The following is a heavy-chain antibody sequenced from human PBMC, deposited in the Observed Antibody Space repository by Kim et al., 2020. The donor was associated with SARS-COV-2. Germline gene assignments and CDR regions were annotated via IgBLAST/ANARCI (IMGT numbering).Heavy chain of an antibody. V-gene: IGHV3-33*01. CDR3: ARGALLWFGELLFDGFDY. D-gene: IGHD3-10*01. CDR2: IWYDGSNK. CDR1: GFTFSSYG. J-gene: IGHJ4*02. Sequence: GGSLRLSCAASGFTFSSYGMHWVRQAPGKGLEWVAVIWYDGSNKYYADSVKGRFTISRDNSKNTLYLQMNSLRAEDTAVYYCARGALLWFGELLFDGFDYWGQGTLVTVSS.